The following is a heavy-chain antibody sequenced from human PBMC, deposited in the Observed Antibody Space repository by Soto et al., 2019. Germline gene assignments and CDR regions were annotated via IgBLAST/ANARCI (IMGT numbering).Heavy chain of an antibody. CDR3: VRDLLGSGGHFDY. J-gene: IGHJ4*02. Sequence: GGSLRLSCAASGFIFSCFGMHWVRQAPGKGLEWVAHIWYDGSDTYYADSVKGRFTISRDNSRNTLYLQMNSLRAEDTAVYHCVRDLLGSGGHFDYWGQGTPVTVSS. D-gene: IGHD7-27*01. CDR1: GFIFSCFG. V-gene: IGHV3-33*01. CDR2: IWYDGSDT.